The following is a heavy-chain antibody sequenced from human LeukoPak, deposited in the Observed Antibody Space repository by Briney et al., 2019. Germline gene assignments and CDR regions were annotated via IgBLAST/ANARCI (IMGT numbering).Heavy chain of an antibody. CDR2: INSDGHST. CDR3: VRGGVNY. CDR1: GFTFSSYW. V-gene: IGHV3-74*01. Sequence: GSLRLSCVASGFTFSSYWIHWVRQAPGKGLVWVSRINSDGHSTDYADSVKGRFSISRDNAKNTVYLQMNSLRVEDTAVYYCVRGGVNYWGQGTLVTVSS. D-gene: IGHD3-16*01. J-gene: IGHJ4*02.